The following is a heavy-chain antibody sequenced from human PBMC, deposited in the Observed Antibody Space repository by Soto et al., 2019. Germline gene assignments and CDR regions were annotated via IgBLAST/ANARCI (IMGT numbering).Heavy chain of an antibody. D-gene: IGHD5-12*01. CDR3: ASYSGYDENFDY. CDR2: IYYSGST. V-gene: IGHV4-59*08. Sequence: SETLSLTCTVSGGSISSYYWSWIRQPPGKGLEWIGYIYYSGSTNYNPSLKSRVTISVDTSKNQFSLKLSSVTAADTAVYYCASYSGYDENFDYWGQGTLVTVSS. CDR1: GGSISSYY. J-gene: IGHJ4*02.